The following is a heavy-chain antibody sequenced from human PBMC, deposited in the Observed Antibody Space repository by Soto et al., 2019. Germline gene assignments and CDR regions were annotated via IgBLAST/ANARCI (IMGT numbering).Heavy chain of an antibody. V-gene: IGHV4-31*03. CDR1: GGSISSGGYY. J-gene: IGHJ5*02. CDR3: ARDSHFWSGYYRYNWFDP. CDR2: IYYSGST. D-gene: IGHD3-3*02. Sequence: QVQLQESGPGLVKPSQTLSLTCTVSGGSISSGGYYWSWIRQHPGKGLEWIGYIYYSGSTYYNPSPKSRVTISVDTSKNQFSLKLSSVTAADTAVYYCARDSHFWSGYYRYNWFDPWGQGTLVTVSS.